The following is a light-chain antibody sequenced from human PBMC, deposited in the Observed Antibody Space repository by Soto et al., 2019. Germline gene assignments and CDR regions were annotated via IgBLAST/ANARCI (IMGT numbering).Light chain of an antibody. CDR2: GAS. CDR1: QIVSTNY. V-gene: IGKV3-20*01. CDR3: QLYGDSPMYT. J-gene: IGKJ2*01. Sequence: EIVLTQSPGTLSLSPGQRATLSCRASQIVSTNYLAWYQHKPGQAPRLLIYGASTRATGIPDRFGGSGSGTDFTLTISGLESEDFAVYYCQLYGDSPMYTFGQGTKLEIK.